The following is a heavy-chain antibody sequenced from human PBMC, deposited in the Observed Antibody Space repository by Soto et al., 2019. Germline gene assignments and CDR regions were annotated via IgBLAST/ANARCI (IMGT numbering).Heavy chain of an antibody. V-gene: IGHV3-30-3*01. J-gene: IGHJ4*02. CDR2: ISYDGTNK. D-gene: IGHD7-27*01. CDR1: GFSFSISP. CDR3: ARDPKTSGGQHWAFNYFDS. Sequence: GGSLRLSCSASGFSFSISPMHWVRQAPGKGPEWVALISYDGTNKFYADSVKGRFTISRDNSKSTLYLQVDSLRPEDAAVYYCARDPKTSGGQHWAFNYFDSWGQGTLVTVSS.